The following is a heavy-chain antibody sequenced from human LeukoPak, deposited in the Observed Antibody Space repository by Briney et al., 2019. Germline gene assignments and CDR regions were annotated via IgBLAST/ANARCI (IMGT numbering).Heavy chain of an antibody. CDR1: GGTFSSYA. J-gene: IGHJ4*02. CDR3: ARTIYDSSGYYPD. CDR2: IIPIFGTA. Sequence: SVTVSCTASGGTFSSYAISWVRQAPGQGLEWMGGIIPIFGTANYAQKFQGRVTITADESTSTAYMELSSLRSEDTAVYYCARTIYDSSGYYPDWGQGTLVTVSS. V-gene: IGHV1-69*13. D-gene: IGHD3-22*01.